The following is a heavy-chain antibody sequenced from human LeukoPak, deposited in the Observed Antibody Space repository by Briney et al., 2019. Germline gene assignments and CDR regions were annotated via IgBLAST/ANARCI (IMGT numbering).Heavy chain of an antibody. D-gene: IGHD5-12*01. CDR3: AVDRRRYGGHGTFEY. J-gene: IGHJ4*02. CDR2: ISASGPTT. CDR1: GSTFSSYA. V-gene: IGHV3-23*01. Sequence: PGGSLRLSCAASGSTFSSYAMSWVRQAPGKGLEWVSGISASGPTTYYADSVKGRFNIFKDNSKNTLYLQMNSLRAEDTAVYYCAVDRRRYGGHGTFEYWGQGTLVTVSS.